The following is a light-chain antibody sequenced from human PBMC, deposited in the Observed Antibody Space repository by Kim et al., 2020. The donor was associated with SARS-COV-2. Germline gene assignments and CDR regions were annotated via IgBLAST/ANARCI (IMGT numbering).Light chain of an antibody. CDR1: QNVGDQ. Sequence: LCPGERAALSCRATQNVGDQLAWFKQKPGQVPRLLIYDTSNRAPGVPARFSGSGSGTDFTLTISSLEAEDFAVYYCQQRAHWPRTFGQGTRLEIK. CDR2: DTS. J-gene: IGKJ5*01. V-gene: IGKV3-11*01. CDR3: QQRAHWPRT.